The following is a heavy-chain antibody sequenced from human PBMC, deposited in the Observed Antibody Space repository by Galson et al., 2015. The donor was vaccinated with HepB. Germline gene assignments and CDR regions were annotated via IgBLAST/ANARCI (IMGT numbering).Heavy chain of an antibody. Sequence: SVKVSCKASGGTFSTYSISWLRQAPGQGLEWMGGIIPIFGTTNYAQKFQGRVTITADGSTTTAYMELSSVKYEDTAVYYCALDTSSSTTWFDSWGQGTLVTVSS. D-gene: IGHD6-6*01. CDR2: IIPIFGTT. V-gene: IGHV1-69*13. J-gene: IGHJ5*01. CDR1: GGTFSTYS. CDR3: ALDTSSSTTWFDS.